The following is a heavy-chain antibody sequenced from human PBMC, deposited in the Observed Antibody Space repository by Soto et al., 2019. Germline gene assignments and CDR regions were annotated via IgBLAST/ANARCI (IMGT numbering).Heavy chain of an antibody. CDR3: ARQTEYSSSWYWFDP. Sequence: SETLSLTCTVSVGSISSSSYYWGWIRQPPGKGLEWIGSIYYSGSTYYNPSLKSRVTISVDTSKNQFSLKLSSVTAADTAVYYCARQTEYSSSWYWFDPWGQGTLVTVSS. CDR2: IYYSGST. J-gene: IGHJ5*02. CDR1: VGSISSSSYY. V-gene: IGHV4-39*01. D-gene: IGHD6-13*01.